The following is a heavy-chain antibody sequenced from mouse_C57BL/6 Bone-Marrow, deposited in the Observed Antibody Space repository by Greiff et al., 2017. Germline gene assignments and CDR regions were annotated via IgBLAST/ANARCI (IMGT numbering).Heavy chain of an antibody. CDR1: GFNIKDDY. CDR2: IDPENGDT. V-gene: IGHV14-4*01. J-gene: IGHJ3*01. Sequence: EVHLVESGAELVRPGASVKLSCTASGFNIKDDYMHWVKQRPEQGLEWIGWIDPENGDTEYAAKFQGKANITADTSSNTAYLQLSSLTSEDTAVYYCTGVLQRYWFAYWGQGTLVTVSA. CDR3: TGVLQRYWFAY. D-gene: IGHD1-1*01.